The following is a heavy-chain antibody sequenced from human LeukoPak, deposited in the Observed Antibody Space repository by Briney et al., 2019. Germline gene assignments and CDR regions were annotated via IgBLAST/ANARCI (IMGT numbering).Heavy chain of an antibody. D-gene: IGHD3-3*01. CDR1: GFTFSNYG. J-gene: IGHJ6*02. CDR2: ISYDGSST. V-gene: IGHV3-30*18. Sequence: GRSLRLSCAASGFTFSNYGMHWVRQAPGKGLEWVALISYDGSSTYYTDSVKGRFTISRDTSKNTLYLQMNSLRPEDTAVYYSAKDLRARLNYGGFLAGGRPNVDYYYAMDVWGQGTTVTVSS. CDR3: AKDLRARLNYGGFLAGGRPNVDYYYAMDV.